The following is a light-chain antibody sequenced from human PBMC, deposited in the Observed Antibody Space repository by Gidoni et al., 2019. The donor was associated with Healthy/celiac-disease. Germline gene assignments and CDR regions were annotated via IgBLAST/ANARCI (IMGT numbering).Light chain of an antibody. CDR2: DAF. Sequence: DIQMTQSPSSLSASVGERVTITCQASQDISNYLNWYKQKPGKDTKLLIYDAFNLETGVPSRFSGSGSGTDFTFTISSLQPEDIATYYCQQYDNLPLTFXGXTKVEIK. CDR3: QQYDNLPLT. CDR1: QDISNY. J-gene: IGKJ4*01. V-gene: IGKV1-33*01.